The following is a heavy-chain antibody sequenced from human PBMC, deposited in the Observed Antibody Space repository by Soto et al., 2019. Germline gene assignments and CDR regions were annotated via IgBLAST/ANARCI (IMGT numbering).Heavy chain of an antibody. Sequence: GSLVPSCTASGFTFSSYAMSWVRQAPGKGLEWVSAISGSGGSTYYADSVKGRFTISRDNSKNTLYLQMNSLRAEDTAVYHCAKDLYDRLGMAFDIWGQGTMVTVSS. CDR1: GFTFSSYA. J-gene: IGHJ3*02. CDR3: AKDLYDRLGMAFDI. V-gene: IGHV3-23*01. CDR2: ISGSGGST. D-gene: IGHD3-22*01.